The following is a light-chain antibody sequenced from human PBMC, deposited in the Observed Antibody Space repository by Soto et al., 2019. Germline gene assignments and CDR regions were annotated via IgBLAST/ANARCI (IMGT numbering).Light chain of an antibody. Sequence: ENVLTLSPGTLSLSPGERATLSCRASQSISSTYLAWYQQKPGQPPRLLMYGASNRATGIPDRFSGSGSGTDFTLTISRLEPEDFAVYYCQQYSGSPPLTFGGGTKVEIK. CDR1: QSISSTY. CDR3: QQYSGSPPLT. V-gene: IGKV3-20*01. CDR2: GAS. J-gene: IGKJ4*01.